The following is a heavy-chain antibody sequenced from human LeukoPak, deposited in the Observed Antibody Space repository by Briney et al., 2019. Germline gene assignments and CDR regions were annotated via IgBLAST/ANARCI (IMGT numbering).Heavy chain of an antibody. D-gene: IGHD4-17*01. CDR1: GYTFTSYY. CDR3: ARVSVTTFYYFDY. V-gene: IGHV1-46*01. J-gene: IGHJ4*02. CDR2: INPSGGST. Sequence: ASVKVSCKASGYTFTSYYMHWVRQAPGQELEWLGIINPSGGSTSYAQKFQGRVTMTRDTSTSTVYMELSSLRSEDTAVYYCARVSVTTFYYFDYWGQGTLVTVSS.